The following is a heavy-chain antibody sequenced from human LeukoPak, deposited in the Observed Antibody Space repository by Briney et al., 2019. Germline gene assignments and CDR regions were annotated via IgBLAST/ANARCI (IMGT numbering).Heavy chain of an antibody. V-gene: IGHV4-34*01. Sequence: SETLSLTCAVYGGSFSGYYWSWIRQPPGKGLEWIGEINHSGSTNYNPSLKSRVTISVDTSKNQFTLKLSSVTAADTAVYYCARHTGYSSSPEYFDYWGQGTLVTVSS. J-gene: IGHJ4*02. CDR1: GGSFSGYY. CDR3: ARHTGYSSSPEYFDY. CDR2: INHSGST. D-gene: IGHD6-6*01.